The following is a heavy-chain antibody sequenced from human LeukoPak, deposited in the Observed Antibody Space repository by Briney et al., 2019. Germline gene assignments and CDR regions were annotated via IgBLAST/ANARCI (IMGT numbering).Heavy chain of an antibody. Sequence: PSETLSLTCAVYGGSFSGYYWSWIRQPPGKGLEWIGEINHSGSTNYNPSLKSRVTISVDTSKNQFSLKLSSVTAADTAVYYCARRKWLVHPFVSWGQGTPVTVSS. CDR1: GGSFSGYY. V-gene: IGHV4-34*01. D-gene: IGHD6-19*01. CDR3: ARRKWLVHPFVS. J-gene: IGHJ4*02. CDR2: INHSGST.